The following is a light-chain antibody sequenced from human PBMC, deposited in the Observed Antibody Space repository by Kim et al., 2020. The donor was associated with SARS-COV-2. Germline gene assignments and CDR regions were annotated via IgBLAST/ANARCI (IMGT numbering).Light chain of an antibody. CDR1: SSDIGGYNH. CDR3: SSYTTSSTL. Sequence: QSVLTQPASVSGSPGQSITISCTGSSSDIGGYNHVSWYQQHPGKAPKLMIYDVSNRPSGVSNRFSGSKSGNTASLTISGLQAEDEADYYCSSYTTSSTLFGGGTQLTVL. J-gene: IGLJ2*01. CDR2: DVS. V-gene: IGLV2-14*03.